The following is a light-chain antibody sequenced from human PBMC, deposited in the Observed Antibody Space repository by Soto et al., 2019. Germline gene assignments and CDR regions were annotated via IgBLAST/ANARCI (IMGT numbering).Light chain of an antibody. CDR2: GSS. CDR1: QSVSNNY. Sequence: ETVLTQSPDTLSLSPGERATLSCRASQSVSNNYFAWYQQKPGQAPRLLIFGSSDRATAIPDRFSGSGSGTDFTLTISRLEPEDFAVYYCQQYGSSPPYTFGQGTKLEIK. V-gene: IGKV3-20*01. J-gene: IGKJ2*01. CDR3: QQYGSSPPYT.